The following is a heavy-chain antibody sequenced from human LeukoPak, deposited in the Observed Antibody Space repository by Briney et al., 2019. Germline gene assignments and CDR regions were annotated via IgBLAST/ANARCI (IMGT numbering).Heavy chain of an antibody. D-gene: IGHD3-9*01. J-gene: IGHJ4*02. V-gene: IGHV3-30-3*01. CDR1: GFTFGTYA. CDR2: ISYDGSTK. Sequence: GGSLRLSCAASGFTFGTYAMHWVRQAPGKGLEWVAVISYDGSTKYYADSVKGRFTISRDNSKNTLYLQINNLRPEDTAVYYCAKGVILTGPSYFDYWGQGTLVTVSS. CDR3: AKGVILTGPSYFDY.